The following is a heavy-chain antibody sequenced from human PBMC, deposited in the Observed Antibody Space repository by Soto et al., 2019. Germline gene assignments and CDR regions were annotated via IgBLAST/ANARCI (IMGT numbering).Heavy chain of an antibody. CDR3: ARHCHDYDILTGCFDY. Sequence: PGESLKISCKGSGYSFTSYWIGWVRQMPGKALEWMGTIYPDDSDTRYSPSFQGQVTISADKSISTAYLQWSSLEASDAYMYYCARHCHDYDILTGCFDYWGQGXLVTVSS. J-gene: IGHJ4*02. V-gene: IGHV5-51*01. CDR1: GYSFTSYW. CDR2: IYPDDSDT. D-gene: IGHD3-9*01.